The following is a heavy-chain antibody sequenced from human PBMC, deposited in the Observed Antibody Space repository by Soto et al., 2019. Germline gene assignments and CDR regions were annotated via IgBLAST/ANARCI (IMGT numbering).Heavy chain of an antibody. D-gene: IGHD1-26*01. CDR3: ARGDQELDY. V-gene: IGHV4-59*01. Sequence: QVQLQESGPGLVKPSETLSLTCTVSGDSINTYTWTWIRQPPGKGLEWIGYIFSSGSTNHNPSLQSRLTMSVDTSKNLFSLKLNSVTAADTAVYYCARGDQELDYWGQGTLVTVSS. J-gene: IGHJ4*02. CDR2: IFSSGST. CDR1: GDSINTYT.